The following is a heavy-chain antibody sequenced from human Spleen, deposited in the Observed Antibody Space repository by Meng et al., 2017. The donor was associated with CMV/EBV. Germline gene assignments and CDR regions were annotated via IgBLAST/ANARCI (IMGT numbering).Heavy chain of an antibody. CDR3: ARGVYGSGTFDY. D-gene: IGHD3-10*01. J-gene: IGHJ4*02. CDR1: GGSFSGYY. Sequence: QGQLKRWGAGLLKPSETLSLTCAVYGGSFSGYYWSWIRQPPGKGLEWIWEINHSGSTNYNPSLKSRVTISVDTSKNQFSLKLSSVTAADTAVYYCARGVYGSGTFDYWGQGTLVTVSS. CDR2: INHSGST. V-gene: IGHV4-34*01.